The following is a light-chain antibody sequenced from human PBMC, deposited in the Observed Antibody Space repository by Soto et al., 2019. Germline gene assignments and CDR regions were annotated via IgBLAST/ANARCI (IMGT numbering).Light chain of an antibody. CDR3: QSYDSSLSGVI. V-gene: IGLV1-40*01. CDR2: GDS. CDR1: SSNIGAGYG. J-gene: IGLJ2*01. Sequence: QSVLTQPPSVSGAQGQRVTLSCTGSSSNIGAGYGVHWYIQLPGTAPKLLVYGDSNRPSGVPDRFSGSKSDTSASLAITGLQADDEADYYCQSYDSSLSGVIVGGGTKLTVL.